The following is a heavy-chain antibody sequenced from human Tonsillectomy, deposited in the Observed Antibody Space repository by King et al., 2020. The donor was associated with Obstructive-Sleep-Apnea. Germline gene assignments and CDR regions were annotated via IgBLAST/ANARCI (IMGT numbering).Heavy chain of an antibody. Sequence: LQLQESGPGLVKPSETLSLTCSVSGGSISSYYWSWIRQSPGGGLEWIGSIYYSGSTNYNPSLKSRVTISVDTSKDQFSLKLSSVTAADTAVYYCARQKGDYYGSGTYYYDYWGQGTLVTVSS. J-gene: IGHJ4*02. CDR3: ARQKGDYYGSGTYYYDY. D-gene: IGHD3-10*01. CDR2: IYYSGST. CDR1: GGSISSYY. V-gene: IGHV4-59*08.